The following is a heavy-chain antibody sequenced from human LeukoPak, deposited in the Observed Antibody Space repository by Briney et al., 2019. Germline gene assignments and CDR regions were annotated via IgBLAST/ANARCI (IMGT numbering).Heavy chain of an antibody. D-gene: IGHD2-8*02. J-gene: IGHJ4*02. CDR1: GFTFSSYS. Sequence: PGGSLRLSCAASGFTFSSYSMNWVRQAPGRGLEWVSSISSSSSYIYYADSVKGRFTISRDNAKNSLYLQMNSLRAEDTAVYYCARLTGSQFDYWGQGTLVTVSS. CDR2: ISSSSSYI. CDR3: ARLTGSQFDY. V-gene: IGHV3-21*01.